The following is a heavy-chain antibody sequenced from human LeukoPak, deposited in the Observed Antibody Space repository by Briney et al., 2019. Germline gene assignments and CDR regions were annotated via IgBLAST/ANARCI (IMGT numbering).Heavy chain of an antibody. CDR2: IYHSGST. J-gene: IGHJ4*02. D-gene: IGHD3-3*01. V-gene: IGHV4-38-2*02. CDR3: ARVGWSAHFDY. CDR1: GYSISSGYY. Sequence: SETPSLTCTVSGYSISSGYYWGWIRQPPGKGLEWIGSIYHSGSTYYNPSLKSRVTISVDTSKNQFSLKLSSVTAADTAVYYCARVGWSAHFDYWGQGTLVTVSS.